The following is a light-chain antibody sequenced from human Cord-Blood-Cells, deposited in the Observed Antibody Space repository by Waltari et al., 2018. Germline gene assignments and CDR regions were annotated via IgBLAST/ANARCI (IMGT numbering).Light chain of an antibody. CDR1: QSVSSY. V-gene: IGKV3-11*01. J-gene: IGKJ4*01. Sequence: EIVLTQSPATLSLSPGERATLSCRASQSVSSYLAWYQQKPGQAPRPLIYDASDTATGIPARFSGSGSGTDFTLTISSLEPEDFAVYYCQRRSNWPPLTFGGGTKVEIK. CDR2: DAS. CDR3: QRRSNWPPLT.